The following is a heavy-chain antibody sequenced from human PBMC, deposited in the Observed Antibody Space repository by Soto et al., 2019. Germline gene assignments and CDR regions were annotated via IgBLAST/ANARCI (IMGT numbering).Heavy chain of an antibody. V-gene: IGHV3-48*01. CDR2: ISSSSSTI. D-gene: IGHD3-10*01. J-gene: IGHJ5*02. Sequence: GGSLRLSCAASGFTFSSYSMNWVRQAPGKGLEWVSCISSSSSTIYYADSVKGRFTISRDNAKNSLYLQMNSLRAEDTAVYYCARDGYGSGSYYPPYNWFDPWGQGTLVTVSS. CDR3: ARDGYGSGSYYPPYNWFDP. CDR1: GFTFSSYS.